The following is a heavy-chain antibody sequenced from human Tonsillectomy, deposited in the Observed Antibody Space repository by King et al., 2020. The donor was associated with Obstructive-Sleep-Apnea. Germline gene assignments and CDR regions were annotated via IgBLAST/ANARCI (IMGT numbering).Heavy chain of an antibody. J-gene: IGHJ4*02. D-gene: IGHD6-19*01. CDR1: GFTFSSYW. CDR3: ARDGLEQWLKNFRY. Sequence: VQLVESGGGLVQPGGSLRLSCAASGFTFSSYWMSWVRQAPGKGLEWVANIKQDGSEKYYVDSVKGRFTISRDNAKNSLYLQMNSLRAEDTAVYYCARDGLEQWLKNFRYWGQGTLVTVSS. V-gene: IGHV3-7*01. CDR2: IKQDGSEK.